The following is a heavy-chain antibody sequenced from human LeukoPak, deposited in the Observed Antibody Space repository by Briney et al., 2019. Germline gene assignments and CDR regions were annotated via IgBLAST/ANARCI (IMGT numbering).Heavy chain of an antibody. CDR1: GFTFSAYW. CDR2: IKDDGSDK. J-gene: IGHJ4*02. CDR3: ARVSGYSYGYRSLFDY. V-gene: IGHV3-7*01. D-gene: IGHD5-18*01. Sequence: HPGGSLRLSCAASGFTFSAYWMSWVRQAPGKGLEWVANIKDDGSDKYYVDSVKGRFTISRDNAKNSLYLQMNSLRAEDTAVYYCARVSGYSYGYRSLFDYWGQGTLVTVSS.